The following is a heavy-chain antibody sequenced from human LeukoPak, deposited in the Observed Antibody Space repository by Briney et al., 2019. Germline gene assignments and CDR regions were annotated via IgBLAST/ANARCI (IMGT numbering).Heavy chain of an antibody. Sequence: GGSLRLSCAASGFTFSDHAMHWVRQAPGKGLEWASAVGIAADTFYPGSVKGRFTISRENAKNSLYLQMNSLRVEDTAVYYCVRQKKSHGNFDYWGQGTLVTVSS. CDR2: VGIAADT. V-gene: IGHV3-13*01. CDR3: VRQKKSHGNFDY. J-gene: IGHJ4*02. D-gene: IGHD1-26*01. CDR1: GFTFSDHA.